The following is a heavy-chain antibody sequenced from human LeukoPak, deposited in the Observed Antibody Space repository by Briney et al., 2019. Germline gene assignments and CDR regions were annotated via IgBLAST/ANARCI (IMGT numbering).Heavy chain of an antibody. CDR1: GYTSTSYG. Sequence: GASVKVSCKASGYTSTSYGISWVRQAPGQGFEWMGWISAYNGNTNYAQKLQGRVTMTTDTSTSTAYMELRSLRSDDTAVYYCARDTRIAVAGAYYYYYGMDVWGQGTTVTVSS. V-gene: IGHV1-18*01. J-gene: IGHJ6*02. CDR2: ISAYNGNT. CDR3: ARDTRIAVAGAYYYYYGMDV. D-gene: IGHD6-19*01.